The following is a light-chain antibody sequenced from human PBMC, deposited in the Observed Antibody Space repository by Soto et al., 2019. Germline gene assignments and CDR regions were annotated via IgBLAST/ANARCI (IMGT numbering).Light chain of an antibody. CDR3: GTWDSSLSAEV. CDR2: DNN. Sequence: QSVLTQPPSVSAAPGQKVTISCSGSSSNIGNNYVSWYQQLPGTAPKLLIYDNNKRPSEIPDRFSGSKSGTSATLGITGLQTGDEADYYCGTWDSSLSAEVFGTGTKLTVL. CDR1: SSNIGNNY. V-gene: IGLV1-51*01. J-gene: IGLJ1*01.